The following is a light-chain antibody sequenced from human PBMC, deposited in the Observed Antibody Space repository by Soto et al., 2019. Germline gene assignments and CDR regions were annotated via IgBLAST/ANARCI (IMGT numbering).Light chain of an antibody. J-gene: IGKJ1*01. CDR1: QSVSSY. Sequence: EIVLTQSPATLSLSPGERATLSCRASQSVSSYLAWYQQKPGQAPRLLMFRTSSRATGFPARFSGSGSGTIFTLTISSLQPDDFATYFCQQYETYSATFGQGTKVDNK. CDR2: RTS. V-gene: IGKV3-11*01. CDR3: QQYETYSAT.